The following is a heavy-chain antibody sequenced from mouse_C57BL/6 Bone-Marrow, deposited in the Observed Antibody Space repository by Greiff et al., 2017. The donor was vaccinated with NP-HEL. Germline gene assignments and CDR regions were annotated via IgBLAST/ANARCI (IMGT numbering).Heavy chain of an antibody. J-gene: IGHJ1*03. Sequence: DVMLVESGGGLVQPKGSLKLSCAASGFTFNTYAMHWVRQAPGKGLEWVARIRSKSSNYATYYADSVKDRFTISRDDSQSMLYLQMNNLKTEDTAMYYCVRDLYGSSYCPYWYFDVWGTGTTVTVSS. CDR1: GFTFNTYA. D-gene: IGHD1-1*01. CDR3: VRDLYGSSYCPYWYFDV. V-gene: IGHV10-3*01. CDR2: IRSKSSNYAT.